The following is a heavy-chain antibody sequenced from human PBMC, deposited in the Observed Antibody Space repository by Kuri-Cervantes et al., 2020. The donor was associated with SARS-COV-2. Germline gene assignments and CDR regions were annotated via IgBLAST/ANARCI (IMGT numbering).Heavy chain of an antibody. J-gene: IGHJ4*02. CDR1: GFTFSNAW. CDR3: AKRGGYCSSTSCYTRWYYFDY. CDR2: ISYDGSNK. V-gene: IGHV3-30*18. Sequence: GGSLRLSCAASGFTFSNAWMSWVRQAPGKGLEWVAVISYDGSNKYYADSVKGRFTISRDNSKNTLYLQMNSLRAEDTAVYYCAKRGGYCSSTSCYTRWYYFDYWGQGTLVTVSS. D-gene: IGHD2-2*02.